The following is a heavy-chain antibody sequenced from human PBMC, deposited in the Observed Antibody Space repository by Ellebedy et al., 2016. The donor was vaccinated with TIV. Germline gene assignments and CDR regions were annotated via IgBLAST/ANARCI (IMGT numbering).Heavy chain of an antibody. J-gene: IGHJ4*02. CDR2: ISAGGDNT. CDR3: TKGTSSGFNYDRVGSEY. CDR1: GFTFSSFA. V-gene: IGHV3-23*01. D-gene: IGHD3-22*01. Sequence: GGSLRLSCAASGFTFSSFAMRWVRQAPGKGLEWLSVISAGGDNTYHADSVKGRFTITRENSKNMVYLQIDRLKGEDTAVYYCTKGTSSGFNYDRVGSEYWGQGTLVTVSS.